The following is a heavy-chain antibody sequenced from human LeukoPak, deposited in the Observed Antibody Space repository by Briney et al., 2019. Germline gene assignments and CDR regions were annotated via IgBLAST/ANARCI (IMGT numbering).Heavy chain of an antibody. Sequence: PSETLSLTCTVSGGSISSYYWSWIRQPPGKGLEWVGYIYYSGSTNCNPSLKSRVTISVDTSKNQFSLKLSSVTAADTAVYYCARGGSMLVGFDPWGQGTLVTVSS. D-gene: IGHD2-21*01. CDR3: ARGGSMLVGFDP. J-gene: IGHJ5*02. CDR1: GGSISSYY. CDR2: IYYSGST. V-gene: IGHV4-59*01.